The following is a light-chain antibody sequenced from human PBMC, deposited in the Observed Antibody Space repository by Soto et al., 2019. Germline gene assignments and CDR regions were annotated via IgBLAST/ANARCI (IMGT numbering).Light chain of an antibody. Sequence: EIVLTQSPGTLSFSPGERATLSCRASQSVSSNYLAWYQQKPGQAPRLLIYDASNRATGIPARFSGSGSGTDFTLTISSLEPEDFAVYYCQQRSNWPPYTFGQGTKLEIK. J-gene: IGKJ2*01. V-gene: IGKV3-11*01. CDR2: DAS. CDR3: QQRSNWPPYT. CDR1: QSVSSNY.